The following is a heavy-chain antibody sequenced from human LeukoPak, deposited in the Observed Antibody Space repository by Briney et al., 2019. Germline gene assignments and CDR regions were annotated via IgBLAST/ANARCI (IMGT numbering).Heavy chain of an antibody. CDR3: ARDASGIAAAGTSDY. CDR2: IWYHGSNK. CDR1: GFTFSSYG. V-gene: IGHV3-33*01. D-gene: IGHD6-13*01. J-gene: IGHJ4*02. Sequence: GGSLRLSCAASGFTFSSYGMHWVRQAPGKGLEWVAVIWYHGSNKYYADSVKGRFTISRDNSKNTLYLQMNSLRAEDTAVYYCARDASGIAAAGTSDYWGQGTLVTVSS.